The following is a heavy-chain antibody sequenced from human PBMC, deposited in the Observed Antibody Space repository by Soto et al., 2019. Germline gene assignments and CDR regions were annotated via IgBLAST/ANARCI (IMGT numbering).Heavy chain of an antibody. J-gene: IGHJ6*03. Sequence: SETLSLTCTVSGGSISSYYWSWIRQPPGKGLEWIGYIYYSGSTNYNPSLKSRVTISVDTSKNQFSLKLSSVTAADTAVYYCARGTPDYDILTGYYHYMDVWGKGTTVTVSS. CDR2: IYYSGST. V-gene: IGHV4-59*01. D-gene: IGHD3-9*01. CDR1: GGSISSYY. CDR3: ARGTPDYDILTGYYHYMDV.